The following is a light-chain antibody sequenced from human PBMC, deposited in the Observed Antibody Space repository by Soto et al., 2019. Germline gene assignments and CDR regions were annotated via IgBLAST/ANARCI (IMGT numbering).Light chain of an antibody. J-gene: IGLJ1*01. V-gene: IGLV2-14*01. CDR2: EVS. CDR1: GSDVGGYNY. Sequence: QSALTQPASVSGSPGQSITISCTGTGSDVGGYNYVSWYQQHPGKAPKLMIYEVSNRPSGVSNRFSGSKSGNTASLTISGLQAEDEADYYCSSYTSSSTRLYVFGTGTKVTVL. CDR3: SSYTSSSTRLYV.